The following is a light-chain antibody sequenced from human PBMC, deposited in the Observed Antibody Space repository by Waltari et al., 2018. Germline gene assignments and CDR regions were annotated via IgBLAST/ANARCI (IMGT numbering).Light chain of an antibody. V-gene: IGLV2-14*03. CDR2: DVT. J-gene: IGLJ2*01. Sequence: SALTQPDSVSGSPGQSITISCSGISSDSGGYNYVSWYQQHPGEAPKLIIYDVTNPPSGGSDRFSGSKSGSSASLTISGLQPDDEADYYCSSFTSSTTGIFGGGTKLTVL. CDR1: SSDSGGYNY. CDR3: SSFTSSTTGI.